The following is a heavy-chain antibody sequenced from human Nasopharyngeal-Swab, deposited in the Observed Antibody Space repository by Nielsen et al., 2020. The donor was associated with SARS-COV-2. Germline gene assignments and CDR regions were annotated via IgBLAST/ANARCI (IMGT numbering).Heavy chain of an antibody. Sequence: GGSLRLSCAASGFSFSSYAMSWVRQAPGKGLEWVSAISGSGGSTYYADSVKGRFTISRDKSKNTLYLQMNSLRAEDTAVYYCAKARLLWWPGDYWGQGTLVTVSS. CDR2: ISGSGGST. J-gene: IGHJ4*02. V-gene: IGHV3-23*01. CDR3: AKARLLWWPGDY. D-gene: IGHD3-10*01. CDR1: GFSFSSYA.